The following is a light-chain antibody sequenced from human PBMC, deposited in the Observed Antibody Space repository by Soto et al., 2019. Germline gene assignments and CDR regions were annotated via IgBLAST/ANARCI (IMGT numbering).Light chain of an antibody. J-gene: IGLJ1*01. CDR3: SSYTSGTTPYV. Sequence: QSALTQPASVSGSPGQSITISCTGTSSDVGGYNFVSWHQQHPGKAPKLMICEVSDRPSGVSNRFSGSKSGNTASLTISGLQAEDEADYYCSSYTSGTTPYVFGSGTKVTVL. V-gene: IGLV2-14*01. CDR2: EVS. CDR1: SSDVGGYNF.